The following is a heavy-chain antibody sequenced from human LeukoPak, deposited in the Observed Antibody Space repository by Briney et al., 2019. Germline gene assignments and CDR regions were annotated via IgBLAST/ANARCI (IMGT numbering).Heavy chain of an antibody. Sequence: GGSLRLSCAASGFTFNSYEMNWVRQAPGKGLEWVSYISSSDSFIYYADSVKGRFTISGDNAKNSLYLQMNGLRADDTAVYYCARDRYGYPDDAFDIWGQGTMVTVSS. CDR3: ARDRYGYPDDAFDI. V-gene: IGHV3-48*03. CDR2: ISSSDSFI. J-gene: IGHJ3*02. D-gene: IGHD3-16*02. CDR1: GFTFNSYE.